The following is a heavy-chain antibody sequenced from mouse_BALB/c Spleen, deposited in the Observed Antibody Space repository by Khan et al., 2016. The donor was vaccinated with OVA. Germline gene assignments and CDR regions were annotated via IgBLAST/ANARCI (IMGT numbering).Heavy chain of an antibody. CDR3: ARDGSRYNYAMDY. D-gene: IGHD2-3*01. CDR2: ISYSGST. CDR1: GYSITSDYA. J-gene: IGHJ4*01. Sequence: LQQSGPGLVKPSQSLSLTCTVTGYSITSDYAWNWIRQFPGNKLEWMGYISYSGSTNYNPALKSRLSITRDTSKNQFFLQLNSVTTEDTATYYCARDGSRYNYAMDYWGQGTSVTVSS. V-gene: IGHV3-2*02.